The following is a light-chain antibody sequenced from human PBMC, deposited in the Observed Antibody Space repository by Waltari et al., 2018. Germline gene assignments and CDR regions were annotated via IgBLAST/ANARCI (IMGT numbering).Light chain of an antibody. Sequence: SDVLTQAPSVSVAPGQTARVTCEGNNIGGNSVHWYQQAAGQAPVLFIYDDNARPSVIPERFSGSNSGKAATLTISRVGAGDEADYFCQVWNSKGDYLFGPGTKVTVL. V-gene: IGLV3-21*02. CDR2: DDN. CDR1: NIGGNS. J-gene: IGLJ1*01. CDR3: QVWNSKGDYL.